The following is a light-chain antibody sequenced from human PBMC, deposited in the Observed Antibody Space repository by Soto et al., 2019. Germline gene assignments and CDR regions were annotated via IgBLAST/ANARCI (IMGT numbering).Light chain of an antibody. J-gene: IGKJ3*01. Sequence: EIVLTQSPGTLSLSPGERATLSCRASQSIASSYLAWYQQRPGQAPRLLVSGTSSRATGIQDRFSGSGSGTDFTLTITRLEPEDFAVYYCQHYGTSPFTFGPGTKVHIK. V-gene: IGKV3-20*01. CDR3: QHYGTSPFT. CDR1: QSIASSY. CDR2: GTS.